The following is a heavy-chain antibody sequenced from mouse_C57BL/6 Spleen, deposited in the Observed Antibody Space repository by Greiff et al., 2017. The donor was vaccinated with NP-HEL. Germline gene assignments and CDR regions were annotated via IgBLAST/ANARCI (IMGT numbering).Heavy chain of an antibody. Sequence: EVQVVESEGGLVQPGSSMKLSCTASGFTFSDYYMAWVRQVPEKGLEWVANINYDGSSTYYLDSLKSRFIISRDNAKNILYLQMSSLKSEDTATYYCARALGRRYWYFDVWGTGTTVTVSS. J-gene: IGHJ1*03. CDR1: GFTFSDYY. D-gene: IGHD4-1*01. CDR3: ARALGRRYWYFDV. V-gene: IGHV5-16*01. CDR2: INYDGSST.